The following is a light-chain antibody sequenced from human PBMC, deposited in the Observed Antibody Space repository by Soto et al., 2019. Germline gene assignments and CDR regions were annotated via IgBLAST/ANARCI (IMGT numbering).Light chain of an antibody. Sequence: EIVMTQSPATLSLSTGERATLACRASLNVNSYLSWYQQKPGQAPRVLLYDASNRAAVIPGRFSSSGSGTDFTLIISRLEPEDFAVYYCQQCSSSGTFGQGTKVDIK. J-gene: IGKJ1*01. CDR3: QQCSSSGT. CDR1: LNVNSY. V-gene: IGKV3-11*01. CDR2: DAS.